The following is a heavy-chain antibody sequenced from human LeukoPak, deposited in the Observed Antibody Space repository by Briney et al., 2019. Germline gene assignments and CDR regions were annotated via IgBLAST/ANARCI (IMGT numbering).Heavy chain of an antibody. CDR1: GYSLSSGYY. CDR2: IYHSGST. Sequence: LETLSLICTVSGYSLSSGYYWGWIRQPPGKGLEWIGSIYHSGSTYYNPSLTSRVTISVATSKNQCALKLSSVTAADTAVYYCARDRGNLDAFDIWGQGTMVTVSS. J-gene: IGHJ3*02. D-gene: IGHD4-23*01. CDR3: ARDRGNLDAFDI. V-gene: IGHV4-38-2*02.